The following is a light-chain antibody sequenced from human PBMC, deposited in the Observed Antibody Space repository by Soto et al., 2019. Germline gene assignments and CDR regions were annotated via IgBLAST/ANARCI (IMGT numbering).Light chain of an antibody. CDR2: EVT. Sequence: QSVLTQPASVSGSPGQSITISCTGTSSDVGGYNYVSWYQQHPGKAPKLMIYEVTTRPSGVSNRFSGSKSGNTASLTISGLQAEDEADYYCSSYTSSSPYVFGTGTTVTVL. V-gene: IGLV2-14*01. CDR1: SSDVGGYNY. J-gene: IGLJ1*01. CDR3: SSYTSSSPYV.